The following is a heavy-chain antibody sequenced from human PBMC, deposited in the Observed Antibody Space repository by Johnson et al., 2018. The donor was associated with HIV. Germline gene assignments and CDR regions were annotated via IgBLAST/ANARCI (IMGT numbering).Heavy chain of an antibody. CDR2: ISGSGGST. Sequence: EVQLVESGGGLVQPGGSLRLSCAASGFTFSSYAMSWVRQAPGKGLEWVSAISGSGGSTYYADSVKGRFTISRDNSKNTLYLQMNSLRAEDTAVYYCAKDWTFFGELLWANDAFDIWGQGTMVTVSS. CDR3: AKDWTFFGELLWANDAFDI. CDR1: GFTFSSYA. J-gene: IGHJ3*02. V-gene: IGHV3-23*04. D-gene: IGHD3-10*01.